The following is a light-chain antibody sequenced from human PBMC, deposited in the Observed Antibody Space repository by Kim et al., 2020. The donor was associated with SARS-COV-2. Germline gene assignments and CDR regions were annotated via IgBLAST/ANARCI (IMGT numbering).Light chain of an antibody. CDR1: SLRSYY. CDR2: GKN. CDR3: NSRASSGNLVV. Sequence: SSELTQDPAVSVALGQTVRITCQGDSLRSYYASWYQQKPGQAPVLVIYGKNNRPSGIPDRFSGSSSGNTASLTITGAPAEDEADYYCNSRASSGNLVVFG. V-gene: IGLV3-19*01. J-gene: IGLJ2*01.